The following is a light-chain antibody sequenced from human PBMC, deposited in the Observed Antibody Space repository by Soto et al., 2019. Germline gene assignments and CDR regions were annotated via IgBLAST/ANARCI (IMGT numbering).Light chain of an antibody. CDR2: EVS. CDR1: SSDVGGYNY. CDR3: ASYTSRGTRV. J-gene: IGLJ1*01. Sequence: QSVLTQPPSASGSPGQSVTISCTGTSSDVGGYNYVSWYQQHPGKAPKLMIYEVSKRPPGVPDRFSGSKSGNTASLTVSGLQAEDEADYYCASYTSRGTRVFGTGTKLTVL. V-gene: IGLV2-8*01.